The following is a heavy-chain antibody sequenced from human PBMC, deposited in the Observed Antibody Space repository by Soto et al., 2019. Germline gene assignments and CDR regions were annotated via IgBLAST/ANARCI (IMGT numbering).Heavy chain of an antibody. CDR3: AKDMRPRSYSSSSGALDY. D-gene: IGHD6-6*01. J-gene: IGHJ4*02. V-gene: IGHV3-9*01. CDR2: ISWNSGSI. Sequence: EVQLVESGGGLVQPGRSLRLSCAASGFTFDDYAMHWVRQAPGQGLEWVAGISWNSGSIGYADSVKGRFTISRDNAKNSLYLQMNSLRAEDTALYYCAKDMRPRSYSSSSGALDYWGQGTLVTVSS. CDR1: GFTFDDYA.